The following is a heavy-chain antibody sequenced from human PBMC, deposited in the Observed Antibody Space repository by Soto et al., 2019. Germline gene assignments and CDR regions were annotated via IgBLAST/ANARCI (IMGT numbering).Heavy chain of an antibody. J-gene: IGHJ4*02. CDR2: IRSDGDTT. D-gene: IGHD1-26*01. CDR3: AKGKGVGATPDGANC. Sequence: EVQVLEAGGGLVQPGGSLRISCAASGFTVSSNGMNWVRQAPGKGLEWVSGIRSDGDTTYNADSVKGRFTVSRDTSKNTVYLQMNSLRVEDTAIYYCAKGKGVGATPDGANCWGQGTLVTVSS. CDR1: GFTVSSNG. V-gene: IGHV3-23*01.